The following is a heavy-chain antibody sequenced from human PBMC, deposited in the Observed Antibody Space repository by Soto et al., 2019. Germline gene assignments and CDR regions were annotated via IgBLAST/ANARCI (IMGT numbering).Heavy chain of an antibody. Sequence: ASLKVSCKASGYTFTGYYMHWVRQAPGQGLEGMGWINPNSGGTNYAQKFQGRVTMTRDTSISTAYMELSRLRSDDTAVYYCARDLLYDSSGYYHYYWGQGTLVTVSS. CDR2: INPNSGGT. CDR3: ARDLLYDSSGYYHYY. V-gene: IGHV1-2*02. D-gene: IGHD3-22*01. CDR1: GYTFTGYY. J-gene: IGHJ4*02.